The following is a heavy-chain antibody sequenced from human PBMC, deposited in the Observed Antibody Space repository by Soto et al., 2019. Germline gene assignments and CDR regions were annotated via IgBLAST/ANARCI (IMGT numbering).Heavy chain of an antibody. J-gene: IGHJ6*03. CDR1: GYTFTGYY. D-gene: IGHD2-2*01. V-gene: IGHV1-2*04. CDR3: ARGVEDIVVVPAATEVYYYMDV. Sequence: ASVKGSCKASGYTFTGYYMHWVRQAPGQGLEWMGWINPNSGGTNYAQKFQGWVTMTRDTSISTAYMELSRLRSDDTAVYYCARGVEDIVVVPAATEVYYYMDVWGKGTTVTVSS. CDR2: INPNSGGT.